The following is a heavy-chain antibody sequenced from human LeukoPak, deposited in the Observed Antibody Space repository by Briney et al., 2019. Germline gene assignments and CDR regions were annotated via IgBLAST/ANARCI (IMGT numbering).Heavy chain of an antibody. Sequence: GGSLRLPCAASGFTFSLYGMQWVRQAPGKGLQWVAFIRYDASNEYYVDSVKGRFTISRDNSENTLYLQMNSLRTEDTAVYYCARFDYWSGFYPLDHWGQGTLVTVSS. CDR3: ARFDYWSGFYPLDH. CDR2: IRYDASNE. V-gene: IGHV3-30*02. CDR1: GFTFSLYG. J-gene: IGHJ4*02. D-gene: IGHD3-3*01.